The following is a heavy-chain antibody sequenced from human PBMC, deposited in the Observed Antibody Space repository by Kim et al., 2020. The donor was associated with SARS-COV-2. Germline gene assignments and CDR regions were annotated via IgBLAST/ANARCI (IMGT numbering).Heavy chain of an antibody. CDR3: ARVGMGSTFLDS. V-gene: IGHV4-34*01. D-gene: IGHD3-10*01. Sequence: TYNPSLKRRVTISVDTSKKQFSMTLNSVTAADTAVFYCARVGMGSTFLDSWGQGILVTVSS. J-gene: IGHJ4*02.